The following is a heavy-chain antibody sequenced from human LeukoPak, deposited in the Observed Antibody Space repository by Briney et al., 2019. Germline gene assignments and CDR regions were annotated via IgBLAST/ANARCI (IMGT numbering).Heavy chain of an antibody. CDR3: ARRYGSGSFFDY. CDR1: GDSISSRSSY. D-gene: IGHD3-10*01. CDR2: IFYSGST. Sequence: SETLSLTCVVSGDSISSRSSYWGWTRQPPGKGLEWIGNIFYSGSTYYNPSLKNRVTISVDTSKNQFSLKLSSVTAADTAVYYCARRYGSGSFFDYWGQGTLVTVSS. J-gene: IGHJ4*02. V-gene: IGHV4-39*01.